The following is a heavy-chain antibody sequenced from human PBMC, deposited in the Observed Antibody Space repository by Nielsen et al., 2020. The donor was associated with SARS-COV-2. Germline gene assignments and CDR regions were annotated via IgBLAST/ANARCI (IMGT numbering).Heavy chain of an antibody. V-gene: IGHV3-11*05. J-gene: IGHJ4*02. Sequence: GESLKISCAASGFTFSDYYMSWIRQAPGKGLEWVSYISSSSSYTNYADSAKGRFTISRDNSKNTLYLQMNSLRGEDTALYYCARDVAGDGYSSFDYWGQGTLVTVSS. CDR2: ISSSSSYT. CDR1: GFTFSDYY. D-gene: IGHD5-24*01. CDR3: ARDVAGDGYSSFDY.